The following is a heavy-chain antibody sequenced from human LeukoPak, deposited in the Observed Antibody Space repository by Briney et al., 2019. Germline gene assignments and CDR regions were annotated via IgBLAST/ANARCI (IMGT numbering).Heavy chain of an antibody. CDR1: GGTFSSCA. Sequence: GSSVKVSCKASGGTFSSCAISWVRQAPGQGLEWMGRIIPIFGTANYAQKFQGRVTITTDESTSTAYMELSSLRSEDTAVYYCARDSAVWSGSFVYYFDYWGQGTLVTVSS. CDR2: IIPIFGTA. J-gene: IGHJ4*02. V-gene: IGHV1-69*05. D-gene: IGHD1-26*01. CDR3: ARDSAVWSGSFVYYFDY.